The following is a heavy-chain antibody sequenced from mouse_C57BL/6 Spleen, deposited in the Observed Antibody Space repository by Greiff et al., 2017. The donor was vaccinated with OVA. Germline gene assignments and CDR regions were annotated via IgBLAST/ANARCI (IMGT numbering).Heavy chain of an antibody. D-gene: IGHD2-1*01. V-gene: IGHV5-4*01. CDR1: GFTFSSYA. CDR3: AGEGLYYGFDY. Sequence: EVKLVESGGGLVKPGGSLKLSCAASGFTFSSYAMSWVRQTPEKRLEWVATISDGGSYTYYPDNVTGRFTISRDNAKNNLYLQMSHLKSEDRAMYDCAGEGLYYGFDYWGQGTTLTVSS. J-gene: IGHJ2*01. CDR2: ISDGGSYT.